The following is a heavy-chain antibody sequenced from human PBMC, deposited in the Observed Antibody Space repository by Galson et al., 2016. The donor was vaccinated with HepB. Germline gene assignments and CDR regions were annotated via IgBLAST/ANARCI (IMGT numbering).Heavy chain of an antibody. CDR2: IYWNDDT. Sequence: PALVKPTQTLTLTCTFSGFSLSTSGVGVGWIRQPPGEALEWLALIYWNDDTRYSPSLKSSFSITKDTSKNQVVLKMTNMNPVDTATYYCSRRTLHAGHWTFDYWGQGTLVTVSS. CDR1: GFSLSTSGVG. CDR3: SRRTLHAGHWTFDY. J-gene: IGHJ4*02. D-gene: IGHD1-1*01. V-gene: IGHV2-5*01.